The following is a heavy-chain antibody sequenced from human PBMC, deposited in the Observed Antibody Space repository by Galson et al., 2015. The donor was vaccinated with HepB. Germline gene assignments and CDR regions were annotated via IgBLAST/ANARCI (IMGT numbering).Heavy chain of an antibody. J-gene: IGHJ3*02. V-gene: IGHV3-23*01. CDR3: AKDWRWELPPYAFDI. CDR1: GFTFRSYA. D-gene: IGHD1-26*01. CDR2: ISGSGGST. Sequence: SLRLSCAASGFTFRSYAMSWVRQAPGKGLEWVTSISGSGGSTYNADSVKGRFTISRDNSKNTLYLQMNSLRADDTAVYYCAKDWRWELPPYAFDIWGQGTMVIVSS.